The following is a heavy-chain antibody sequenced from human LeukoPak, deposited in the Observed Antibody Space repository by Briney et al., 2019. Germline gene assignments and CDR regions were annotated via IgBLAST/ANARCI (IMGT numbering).Heavy chain of an antibody. D-gene: IGHD3-16*01. V-gene: IGHV3-30*04. CDR2: VSFDGRYK. J-gene: IGHJ4*02. CDR3: ARILGGGIDY. Sequence: PGGSLRLSCAASEFIFSSYVMSWVRQAPGEGLECVAIVSFDGRYKHYADSVKGRFTISRDNSNNTLYLQMKSLRTDDTVVYYCARILGGGIDYWGQGTLVTVSS. CDR1: EFIFSSYV.